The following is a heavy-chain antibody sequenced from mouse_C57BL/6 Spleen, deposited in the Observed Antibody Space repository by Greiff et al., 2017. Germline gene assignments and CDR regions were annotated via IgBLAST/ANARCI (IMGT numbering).Heavy chain of an antibody. CDR1: GYTFTSYW. V-gene: IGHV1-61*01. D-gene: IGHD3-2*02. J-gene: IGHJ2*01. CDR3: ASRDSSGYVGY. CDR2: IYPSDSET. Sequence: QVQLQQPGAELVRPGSSVKLSCKASGYTFTSYWLDWLKPRPGQGLEWIVNIYPSDSETHYTQKFKHKATLTVDKSSSTAYMQLSSLTSEDSAVYYCASRDSSGYVGYWGQGTTLTVSS.